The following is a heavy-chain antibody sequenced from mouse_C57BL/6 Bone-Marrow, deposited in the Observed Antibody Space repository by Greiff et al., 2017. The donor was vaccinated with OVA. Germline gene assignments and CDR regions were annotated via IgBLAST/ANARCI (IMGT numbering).Heavy chain of an antibody. CDR3: ARGYHYSMDY. J-gene: IGHJ4*01. CDR1: GYTFTNYW. Sequence: VKLVESGAELVRPGTSVKMSCKASGYTFTNYWIGWAKQRPGNGLEWIGDIYTGGGYTNYHEKFKGKATLTADKSSSTAYMQLSSLTSDDAAIYYCARGYHYSMDYWGQGTSVTVSS. CDR2: IYTGGGYT. V-gene: IGHV1-63*01.